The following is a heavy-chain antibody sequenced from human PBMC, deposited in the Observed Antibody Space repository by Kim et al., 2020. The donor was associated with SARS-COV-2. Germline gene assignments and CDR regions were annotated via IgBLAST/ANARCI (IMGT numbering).Heavy chain of an antibody. CDR3: ARHPSMVRGVRYWYFDL. J-gene: IGHJ2*01. D-gene: IGHD3-10*01. CDR2: IYYSGST. V-gene: IGHV4-39*01. CDR1: GGSISSSSYY. Sequence: SETLSLTCTVSGGSISSSSYYWGWIRQPPGKGLEWIGSIYYSGSTYYNPSLKSRVTISVDTSKNQFSLKLSSVTAADTAVYYCARHPSMVRGVRYWYFDLWGRGTLVTVSS.